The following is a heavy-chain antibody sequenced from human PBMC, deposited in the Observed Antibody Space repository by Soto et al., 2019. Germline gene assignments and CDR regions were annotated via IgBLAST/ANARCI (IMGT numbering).Heavy chain of an antibody. J-gene: IGHJ4*02. CDR3: ARHATGSGYDWGARGYFDY. V-gene: IGHV4-39*01. Sequence: SETLSLTCTVSGGSISSSSYYWGWIRQPPGKGLEWIGSIYYSGSTYYNPSLKSRVTISVDTSKNQFSLKLSSVTAADTAVYYCARHATGSGYDWGARGYFDYWGQGTLVTVSS. CDR1: GGSISSSSYY. CDR2: IYYSGST. D-gene: IGHD5-12*01.